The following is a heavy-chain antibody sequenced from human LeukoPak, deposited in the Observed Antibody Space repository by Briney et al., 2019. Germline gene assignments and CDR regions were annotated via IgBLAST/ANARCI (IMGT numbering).Heavy chain of an antibody. D-gene: IGHD2-2*01. V-gene: IGHV1-18*04. CDR2: ISAYNGNT. CDR3: ARGSLGYCSSTSCYAGTPWD. J-gene: IGHJ1*01. Sequence: GASVKVSCKASGYTFTSYYMHWVRQAPGQGLEWMGWISAYNGNTNYAQKLQGRVTMTTDTSTSTAYMELRSLRSNDTAVYYCARGSLGYCSSTSCYAGTPWDWGQGTLVTVSS. CDR1: GYTFTSYY.